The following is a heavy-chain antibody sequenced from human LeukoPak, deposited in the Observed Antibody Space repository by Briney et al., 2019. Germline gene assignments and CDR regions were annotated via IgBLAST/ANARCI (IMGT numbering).Heavy chain of an antibody. CDR2: INPSGGST. V-gene: IGHV1-46*01. D-gene: IGHD6-19*01. J-gene: IGHJ4*02. Sequence: GATVKGSCKASGYTFTSYYMHWVRQPPGQGLEWMGIINPSGGSTSYAQKFQGRVTMTRDTSTSTVYMEVSSLRSEDTAVYYCARDVPLRYSSGWYLDYWGQGTLVTVTS. CDR1: GYTFTSYY. CDR3: ARDVPLRYSSGWYLDY.